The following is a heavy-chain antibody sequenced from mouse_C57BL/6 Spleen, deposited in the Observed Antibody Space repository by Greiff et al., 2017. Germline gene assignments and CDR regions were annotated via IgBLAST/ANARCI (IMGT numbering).Heavy chain of an antibody. J-gene: IGHJ4*01. V-gene: IGHV5-4*01. CDR1: GFTFSSYA. Sequence: EVKLMESGGGLVKPGGSLKLSCAASGFTFSSYAMSWVRQTPGKRLEWVATISDGGSYTYYPDNVKGRFTISRDNAKTNLYLQMSHLKSEDTAMYYCAGDKYYGSESPHAMGGWGQGATVA. CDR3: AGDKYYGSESPHAMGG. D-gene: IGHD1-1*01. CDR2: ISDGGSYT.